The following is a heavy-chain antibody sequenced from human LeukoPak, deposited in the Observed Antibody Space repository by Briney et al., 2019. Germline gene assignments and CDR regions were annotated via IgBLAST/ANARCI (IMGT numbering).Heavy chain of an antibody. CDR1: GYTFTSYD. CDR3: ARVNIVVVPAAQGRFDY. V-gene: IGHV1-2*02. D-gene: IGHD2-2*01. Sequence: ASVKVSCKASGYTFTSYDINWVRQAPGQGLEWMGWINPNSGGTNYAQKFQGRVTMTRDTSISTAYMELSRLRSDDTAVYYCARVNIVVVPAAQGRFDYWGQGTLVTVSS. J-gene: IGHJ4*02. CDR2: INPNSGGT.